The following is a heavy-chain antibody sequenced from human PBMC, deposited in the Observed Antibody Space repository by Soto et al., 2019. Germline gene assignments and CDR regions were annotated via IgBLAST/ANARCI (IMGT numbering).Heavy chain of an antibody. CDR3: VREAYIGYGHAIDH. D-gene: IGHD5-12*01. Sequence: SETLSLTCAVSGVSISSYYWSWIRQPPGKGPEWIGYNYYSGTTNFNPSLKGRVTISVDTSKNQFFLRLTSVTAADTAVYYCVREAYIGYGHAIDHCGPGTLVTVSS. V-gene: IGHV4-59*01. CDR1: GVSISSYY. J-gene: IGHJ4*02. CDR2: NYYSGTT.